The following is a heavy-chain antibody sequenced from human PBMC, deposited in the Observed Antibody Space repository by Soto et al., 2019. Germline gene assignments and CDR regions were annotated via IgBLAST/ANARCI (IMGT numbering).Heavy chain of an antibody. D-gene: IGHD3-10*01. J-gene: IGHJ5*02. V-gene: IGHV4-59*12. CDR2: VYYSGST. CDR1: GYSISPYY. Sequence: SETLSLTCTVSGYSISPYYWSWIRQLPGNGLEWIGYVYYSGSTNYGPSLQNRVTISVDTSKNQFSLKLSSVTAADTAVYYCARERGVLLWFGELFRFDPWGQGTLVTVSS. CDR3: ARERGVLLWFGELFRFDP.